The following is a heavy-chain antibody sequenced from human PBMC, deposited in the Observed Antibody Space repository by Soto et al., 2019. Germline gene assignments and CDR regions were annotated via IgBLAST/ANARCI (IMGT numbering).Heavy chain of an antibody. Sequence: EVKLLESGGGLVQPGGSLRLSCGVSGFTVTSNGVSWVRQAPGKGLEWVSAISPNGQGIWYADSVKGRFTISRDISRNTGFLQMDSLRAEETAVYYCAKERQYPPGYFHYWGQGTLVTVSS. CDR2: ISPNGQGI. CDR3: AKERQYPPGYFHY. CDR1: GFTVTSNG. D-gene: IGHD4-4*01. J-gene: IGHJ4*02. V-gene: IGHV3-23*01.